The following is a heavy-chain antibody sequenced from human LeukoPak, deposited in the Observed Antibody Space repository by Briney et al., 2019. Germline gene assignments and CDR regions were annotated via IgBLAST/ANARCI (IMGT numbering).Heavy chain of an antibody. Sequence: GGSLRLSCAASGFTFSNYAMSWVRQAPGKGLEWVSYIGDSTYYADSVSGRFTISRDDSENTLYLPMNGLRAADTALYYCARAGGAWSNKSFDYWGQGTLVTVSS. CDR3: ARAGGAWSNKSFDY. CDR1: GFTFSNYA. D-gene: IGHD6-19*01. V-gene: IGHV3-23*01. CDR2: IGDST. J-gene: IGHJ4*02.